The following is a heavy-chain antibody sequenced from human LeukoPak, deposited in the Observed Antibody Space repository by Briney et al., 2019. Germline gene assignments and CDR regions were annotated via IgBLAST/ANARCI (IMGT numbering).Heavy chain of an antibody. CDR1: GFTFSSYW. CDR2: IRQDGSQK. J-gene: IGHJ6*03. D-gene: IGHD1-14*01. V-gene: IGHV3-7*01. CDR3: ARAGPLYYYYMDV. Sequence: GGSLRLSCAASGFTFSSYWMSWVRQAPGKGLEWVATIRQDGSQKYYVDSVKGRFTISRDNAKNSLYLQMNSLRAEDTAVYYCARAGPLYYYYMDVWGKGTTVTVSS.